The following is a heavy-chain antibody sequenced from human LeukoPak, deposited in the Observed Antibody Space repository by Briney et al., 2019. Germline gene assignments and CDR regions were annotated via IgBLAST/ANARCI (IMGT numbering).Heavy chain of an antibody. V-gene: IGHV3-21*01. CDR3: ARGLQWELPGWFDP. CDR2: ISSSSSYI. Sequence: GGTLRLSCAASGFTFSSYGMSWVRQAPGKGLEWVSSISSSSSYIYYADSVKGRFTISRDNAKNSLYLQMNSLRAEDTAVYYCARGLQWELPGWFDPWGQGTLVTVSS. CDR1: GFTFSSYG. D-gene: IGHD1-26*01. J-gene: IGHJ5*02.